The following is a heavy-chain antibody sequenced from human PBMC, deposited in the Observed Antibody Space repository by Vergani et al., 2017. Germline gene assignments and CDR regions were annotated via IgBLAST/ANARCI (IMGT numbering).Heavy chain of an antibody. CDR2: INPNSGGT. J-gene: IGHJ4*02. CDR3: AADVYDSSGYYYYFDY. CDR1: GYTFTGYY. D-gene: IGHD3-22*01. V-gene: IGHV1-2*02. Sequence: QVQLVQSGAEVKKPGASVKVSCKASGYTFTGYYMHWVRQAPGQGLEWMGWINPNSGGTNYAQKFQGRVTMTRDTSISTAYMELSRLRSDDTAVYYCAADVYDSSGYYYYFDYWGQGTLVTVSS.